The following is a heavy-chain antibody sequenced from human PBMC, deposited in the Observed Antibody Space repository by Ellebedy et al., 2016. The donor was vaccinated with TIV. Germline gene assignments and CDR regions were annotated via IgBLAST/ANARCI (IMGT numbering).Heavy chain of an antibody. CDR2: IRLDGGDK. CDR1: GFSFSSYW. V-gene: IGHV3-7*01. CDR3: ATDGSYGDYLSPAHAFEN. Sequence: GESLKISCAASGFSFSSYWMTWVRQAPGKGLEWVANIRLDGGDKYYVDSVEGRFTISRDNAKNSLYLQMNSLRADDTAVYYCATDGSYGDYLSPAHAFENWGQGTVVIVSS. D-gene: IGHD4-17*01. J-gene: IGHJ3*02.